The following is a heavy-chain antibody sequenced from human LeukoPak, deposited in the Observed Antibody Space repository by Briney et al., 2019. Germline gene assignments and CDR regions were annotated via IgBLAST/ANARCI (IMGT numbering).Heavy chain of an antibody. Sequence: SETLSLTCAVYGGSFSGYYWGWIRRPPGKGLEWVGSIYYSGNTYYNPSLKSRVTISVDTSKNQFSLKLTSVTAADTAVYYCARQTGVGLFILPGGQGTLVTVSS. CDR1: GGSFSGYY. V-gene: IGHV4-34*01. CDR3: ARQTGVGLFILP. J-gene: IGHJ4*02. D-gene: IGHD3-3*01. CDR2: IYYSGNT.